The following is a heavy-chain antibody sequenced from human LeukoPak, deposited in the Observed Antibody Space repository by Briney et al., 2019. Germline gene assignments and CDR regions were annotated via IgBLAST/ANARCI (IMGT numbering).Heavy chain of an antibody. CDR1: GFTFDDYA. CDR3: AKDRQQLGAFDY. Sequence: GRSLRLSCAASGFTFDDYAMHWVRQALGKGLEWVSGISWNSGSIGYADSVKGRFTISRDNAKNSLYLQMNSLRAEDTALYYCAKDRQQLGAFDYWGQGTLVTVSS. D-gene: IGHD6-13*01. J-gene: IGHJ4*02. CDR2: ISWNSGSI. V-gene: IGHV3-9*01.